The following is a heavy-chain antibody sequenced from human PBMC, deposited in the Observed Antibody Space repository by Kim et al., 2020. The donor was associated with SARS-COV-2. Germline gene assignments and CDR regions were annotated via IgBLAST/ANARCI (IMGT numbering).Heavy chain of an antibody. CDR1: GGSISSSSYY. CDR2: IYYSGST. V-gene: IGHV4-39*01. Sequence: SETLSLTCTVSGGSISSSSYYWGWIRQPPGKGLEWIGSIYYSGSTYYNPSLKSRVTISVDTSKNQFSLKLSSVTAADTAVYYCARHRPVPYPYYFDYWGQGTLVTVSS. D-gene: IGHD2-2*01. J-gene: IGHJ4*02. CDR3: ARHRPVPYPYYFDY.